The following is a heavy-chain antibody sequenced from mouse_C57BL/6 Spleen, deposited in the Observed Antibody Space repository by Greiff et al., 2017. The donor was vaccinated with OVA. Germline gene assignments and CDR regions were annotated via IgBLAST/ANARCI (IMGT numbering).Heavy chain of an antibody. D-gene: IGHD3-2*02. CDR1: GYAFSSYW. CDR2: IYPGDGDT. CDR3: ARSGSSGYMGFDY. V-gene: IGHV1-80*01. J-gene: IGHJ2*01. Sequence: QVQLKESGAELVKPGASVKISCKASGYAFSSYWMNWVKQRPGKGLEWIGQIYPGDGDTNYNGKFKGKATLTADKSSSTAYMQLSSLTSEDSAVYFCARSGSSGYMGFDYWGQGTTLTVSS.